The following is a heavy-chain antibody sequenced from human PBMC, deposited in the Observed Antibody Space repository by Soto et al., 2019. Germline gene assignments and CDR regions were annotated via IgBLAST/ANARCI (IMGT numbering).Heavy chain of an antibody. J-gene: IGHJ5*02. D-gene: IGHD1-20*01. V-gene: IGHV1-69*13. Sequence: SVKVSCKACGGTFSSYAISWVRQAPGQGLEWMGGIIPIFGTANYAQKFQGRVTITADESTSTAYMELSSLRSEDTAVYYCAREGGDITGNTSPLFWFDPWGQGTLVTVSS. CDR2: IIPIFGTA. CDR1: GGTFSSYA. CDR3: AREGGDITGNTSPLFWFDP.